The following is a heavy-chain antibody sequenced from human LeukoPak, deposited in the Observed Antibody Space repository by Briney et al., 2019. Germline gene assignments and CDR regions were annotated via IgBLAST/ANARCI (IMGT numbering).Heavy chain of an antibody. CDR2: IYSGGST. CDR3: AKTGFQFGSYYYYMDV. J-gene: IGHJ6*03. V-gene: IGHV3-66*01. D-gene: IGHD1-14*01. CDR1: GFTVSSNY. Sequence: GGSLRLSCAASGFTVSSNYMSWVRQAPGKGLEWVSVIYSGGSTYYADSVKGRFTISRDNSKNTLYLQMDSLRTDDTALYYCAKTGFQFGSYYYYMDVWGKGTTVTVSS.